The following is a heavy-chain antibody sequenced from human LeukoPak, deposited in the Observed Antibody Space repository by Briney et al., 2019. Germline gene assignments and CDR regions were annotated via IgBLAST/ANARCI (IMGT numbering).Heavy chain of an antibody. CDR2: INPNSGGT. CDR1: GYTFTGYY. D-gene: IGHD6-13*01. CDR3: ARASSPYSSSWYYFDY. Sequence: ASVKVSCKAPGYTFTGYYMHWVRQAPGQGLEWMGWINPNSGGTNYAQKFQGRVTMTRDTSISTAYMELSRLRSDDTAVYYCARASSPYSSSWYYFDYWGQGTLVTVSS. V-gene: IGHV1-2*02. J-gene: IGHJ4*02.